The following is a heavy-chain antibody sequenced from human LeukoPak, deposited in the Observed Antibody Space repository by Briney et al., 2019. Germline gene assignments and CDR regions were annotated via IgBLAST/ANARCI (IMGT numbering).Heavy chain of an antibody. Sequence: GGSLRLSCAASGFTFSSYGMHWVRQAPGKGLEWVAVISYDGSNEYYADSVKGRLTISRDNSENTLYLQMNSLRAEDTAVYYCAKLVATTSFDYWGQGTLVTVSS. CDR2: ISYDGSNE. J-gene: IGHJ4*02. CDR3: AKLVATTSFDY. D-gene: IGHD5-12*01. CDR1: GFTFSSYG. V-gene: IGHV3-30*18.